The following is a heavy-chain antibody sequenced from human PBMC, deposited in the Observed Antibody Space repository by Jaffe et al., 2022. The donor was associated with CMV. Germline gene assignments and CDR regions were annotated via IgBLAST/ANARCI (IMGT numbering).Heavy chain of an antibody. CDR2: VNPNSGVT. J-gene: IGHJ5*02. V-gene: IGHV1-2*02. Sequence: QLQLVQSGAEVRRPGASVNVSCKASGYNFIGYYIHWVRQAPGQGLEWMGWVNPNSGVTNYAQNFQGRVTMTRDTSITTAYMELTRLTSDDTAVYYCARESLEYDNSGFFSTWFDPWGQGTLVTVSS. D-gene: IGHD3-22*01. CDR1: GYNFIGYY. CDR3: ARESLEYDNSGFFSTWFDP.